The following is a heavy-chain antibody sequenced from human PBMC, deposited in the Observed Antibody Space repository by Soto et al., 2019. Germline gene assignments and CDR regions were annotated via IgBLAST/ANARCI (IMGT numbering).Heavy chain of an antibody. CDR3: VKHSGSYFYYYYGMDV. CDR1: GFTFSSYA. J-gene: IGHJ6*02. CDR2: ISSNGGST. Sequence: GGSLRLSCSASGFTFSSYAMDWVRQAPGKGLEYVSAISSNGGSTYYADSVKGRFTISRDNSKNTLYLQMSSLRAEDTAVYYCVKHSGSYFYYYYGMDVWGQGTTVTVSS. D-gene: IGHD1-26*01. V-gene: IGHV3-64D*06.